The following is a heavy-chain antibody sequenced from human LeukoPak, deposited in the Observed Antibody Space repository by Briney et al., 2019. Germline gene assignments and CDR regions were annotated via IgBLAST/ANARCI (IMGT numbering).Heavy chain of an antibody. D-gene: IGHD5-24*01. V-gene: IGHV4-34*01. CDR2: INHSGST. CDR1: GGSFSGYY. J-gene: IGHJ4*02. Sequence: PSETLSLTCAVYGGSFSGYYWSWIRQPPGKGLEWIGEINHSGSTNYNPSLKSRVTISVDTSKNQFSLKLSSVTAADTAVYYCATRRDGYNFYYWGQGTLVTVSS. CDR3: ATRRDGYNFYY.